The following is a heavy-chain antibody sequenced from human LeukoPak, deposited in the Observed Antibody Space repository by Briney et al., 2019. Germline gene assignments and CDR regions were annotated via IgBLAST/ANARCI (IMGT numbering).Heavy chain of an antibody. CDR1: GFTFRNYV. CDR3: AREGYYGSGSPPSLYFDY. CDR2: TSSDLNVK. V-gene: IGHV3-30-3*01. J-gene: IGHJ4*02. Sequence: PGGSLRLSCAASGFTFRNYVIHWVRQAPGKGLEWVAVTSSDLNVKLYADSVKGRFTICRDNSRSTLYLQMNSLRPEDTAIYYCAREGYYGSGSPPSLYFDYWGQGTLVTVSS. D-gene: IGHD3-10*01.